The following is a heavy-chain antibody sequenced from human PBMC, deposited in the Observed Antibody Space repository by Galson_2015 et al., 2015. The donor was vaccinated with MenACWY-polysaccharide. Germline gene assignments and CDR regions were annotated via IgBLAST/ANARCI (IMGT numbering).Heavy chain of an antibody. CDR2: TNPNSGNT. CDR1: GYTFTTYN. Sequence: SVKVSCKASGYTFTTYNINWVRQATGQGLEWMGWTNPNSGNTGYAQKFQGRVTMTRNTSISIAYMELNSLRSEDTAVYYCARGIRRTTVWFDPWGQGTLVTVSS. D-gene: IGHD1-1*01. J-gene: IGHJ5*02. V-gene: IGHV1-8*01. CDR3: ARGIRRTTVWFDP.